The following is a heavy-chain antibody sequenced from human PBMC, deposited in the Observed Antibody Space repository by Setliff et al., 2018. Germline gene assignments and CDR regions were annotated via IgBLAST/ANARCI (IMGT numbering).Heavy chain of an antibody. CDR3: ARDPGGGHPSYYGMDV. CDR2: ISSSGNTI. J-gene: IGHJ6*02. Sequence: GESLKISCAASGFTFSNYEMNWVRQAPGKGLEWISFISSSGNTIYYIDSVKGRFTISRDNTKASLYLQMNSLRPEDTAVYYCARDPGGGHPSYYGMDVWGQGTTVTSP. CDR1: GFTFSNYE. D-gene: IGHD2-15*01. V-gene: IGHV3-48*03.